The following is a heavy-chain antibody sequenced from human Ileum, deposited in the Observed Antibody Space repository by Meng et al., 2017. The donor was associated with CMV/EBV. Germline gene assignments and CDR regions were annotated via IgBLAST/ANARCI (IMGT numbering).Heavy chain of an antibody. V-gene: IGHV3-33*06. Sequence: GESLKISCAASGFTFSNFAIHWVRQAPGKGLEWVAVIWSDGGNKFYADSVKGRFIVSRDNSRNMVYLQMNNLRAEDTALYYCAKDWSGGTSGYPDYWGQGTLVTVSS. J-gene: IGHJ4*02. CDR3: AKDWSGGTSGYPDY. CDR2: IWSDGGNK. CDR1: GFTFSNFA. D-gene: IGHD2-15*01.